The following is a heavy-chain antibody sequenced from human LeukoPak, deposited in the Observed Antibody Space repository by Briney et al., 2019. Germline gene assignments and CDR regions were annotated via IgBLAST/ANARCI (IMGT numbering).Heavy chain of an antibody. D-gene: IGHD6-13*01. J-gene: IGHJ4*02. V-gene: IGHV3-21*01. CDR1: GFTFSSYS. CDR2: ISSSSSYI. Sequence: GGSLRLSCAASGFTFSSYSIDWVRQAPGKGLEWVSSISSSSSYIYYADSVKGRFTISRDNAKNSLYLEMNSLRAEDTAVYYCARDHGSSWYPDYWGQGTLVTVSS. CDR3: ARDHGSSWYPDY.